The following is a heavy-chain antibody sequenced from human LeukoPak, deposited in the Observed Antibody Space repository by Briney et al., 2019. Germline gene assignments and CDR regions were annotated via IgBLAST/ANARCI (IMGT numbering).Heavy chain of an antibody. J-gene: IGHJ4*02. V-gene: IGHV4-39*07. CDR1: GGSISSSSYY. CDR3: AGLVVLRYFDWAGVHYFDY. CDR2: IYYSGST. D-gene: IGHD3-9*01. Sequence: SETLSLTCTVSGGSISSSSYYWGWIRHPPGKGLEWIGSIYYSGSTYYNPSLKSRVTISVDTSKNQFSLKLSSVTAADTAVYYCAGLVVLRYFDWAGVHYFDYWGQGTLVTVSS.